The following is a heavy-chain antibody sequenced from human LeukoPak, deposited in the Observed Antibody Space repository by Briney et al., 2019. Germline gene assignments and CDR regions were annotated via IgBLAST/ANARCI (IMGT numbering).Heavy chain of an antibody. CDR3: ARELDYYDSSGYYYFDY. CDR2: IYSGGRT. CDR1: GFTVSINY. J-gene: IGHJ4*02. V-gene: IGHV3-66*02. D-gene: IGHD3-22*01. Sequence: GGSLRLSCAASGFTVSINYMSWVRHAPGKGLEWVSVIYSGGRTYYADSVKGRFTISRDNSKNTLYLQMNSLRAEDTAVYYCARELDYYDSSGYYYFDYWGQGTLVTVSS.